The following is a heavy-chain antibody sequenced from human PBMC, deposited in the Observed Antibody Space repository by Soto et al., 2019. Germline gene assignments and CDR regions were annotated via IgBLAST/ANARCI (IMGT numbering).Heavy chain of an antibody. V-gene: IGHV4-4*02. J-gene: IGHJ3*02. CDR3: ARRRPSLEEKAFDI. CDR2: VSQSATT. Sequence: QVQLQESGPGLVTPSGTLSLTCGVSSGSISSSKWWSWVRQPPGKGLEWIGEVSQSATTSYNPSLESRVTISIDKSKSQFSPKVTSVTAADTAVYYCARRRPSLEEKAFDIWGQGTMVSVSS. D-gene: IGHD3-3*01. CDR1: SGSISSSKW.